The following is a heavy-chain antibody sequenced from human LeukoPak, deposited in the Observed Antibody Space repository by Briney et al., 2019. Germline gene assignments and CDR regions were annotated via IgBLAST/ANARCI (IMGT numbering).Heavy chain of an antibody. CDR1: GFTFSRYW. CDR3: AMSTVFDY. D-gene: IGHD4-17*01. J-gene: IGHJ4*02. Sequence: PGGSLRLSCAASGFTFSRYWMSWVRQAPGKGLEGVANIKQDGSEKYYVDSVEGRFTISRDNAENSLYLQMNSLRVEDTALYYCAMSTVFDYWGQGTLVTVSS. CDR2: IKQDGSEK. V-gene: IGHV3-7*01.